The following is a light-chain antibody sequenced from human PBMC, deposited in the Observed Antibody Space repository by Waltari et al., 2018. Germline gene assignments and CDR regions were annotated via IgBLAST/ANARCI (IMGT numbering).Light chain of an antibody. CDR2: AAS. V-gene: IGKV1-39*01. CDR1: QTISRY. J-gene: IGKJ1*01. CDR3: QQSYSFTRT. Sequence: DIQMTQSPSSLSASVADRVTITCRASQTISRYLNWYQQKPGKAPNLLIYAASSMQSGVPSRFSGSGSGRDFTLIITSLQPEDLATYYCQQSYSFTRTFGQGTKVEIK.